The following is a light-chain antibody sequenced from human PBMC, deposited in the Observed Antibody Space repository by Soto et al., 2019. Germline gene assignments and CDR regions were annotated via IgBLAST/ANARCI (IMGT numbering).Light chain of an antibody. Sequence: DIQMTQSPSTLSASVGDRVTITCRASQSISIWLAWYQQKPGKAPKLLIYKASSLESGVPSRFSGSGSGTEFTLTISSLQPDDFATYYCQQYNSYLFTFGPGTKVDIK. J-gene: IGKJ3*01. CDR1: QSISIW. CDR2: KAS. CDR3: QQYNSYLFT. V-gene: IGKV1-5*03.